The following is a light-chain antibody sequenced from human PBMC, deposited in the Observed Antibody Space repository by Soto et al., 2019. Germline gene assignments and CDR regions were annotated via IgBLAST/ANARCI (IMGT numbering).Light chain of an antibody. CDR2: GAS. V-gene: IGKV3-15*01. J-gene: IGKJ1*01. CDR1: QSVSSN. CDR3: QQYDNWPRT. Sequence: EIVLTHSTASLSVFAGERATLSGMASQSVSSNVGWNQQKPGQAPRLLIYGASTRATGIPARFSGSGSGTDFTLTISSLQAEDFAVYYCQQYDNWPRTFGQGTKVDIK.